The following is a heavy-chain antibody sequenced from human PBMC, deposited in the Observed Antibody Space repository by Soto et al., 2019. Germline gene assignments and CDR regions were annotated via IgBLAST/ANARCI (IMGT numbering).Heavy chain of an antibody. CDR3: ARGFRGGDAAWFDP. J-gene: IGHJ5*02. D-gene: IGHD2-21*02. V-gene: IGHV1-3*01. CDR2: INAGNGNT. CDR1: GYTFTSYA. Sequence: ASVKVSCKASGYTFTSYAMHWVRQAPGQRLEWMGWINAGNGNTKYSQKFQGRVTITRDTSASTAYMELSSLRSEDTAVYYCARGFRGGDAAWFDPWGQGTLVTVS.